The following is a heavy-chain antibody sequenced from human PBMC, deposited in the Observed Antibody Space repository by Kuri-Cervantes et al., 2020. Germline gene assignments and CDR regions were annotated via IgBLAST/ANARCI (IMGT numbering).Heavy chain of an antibody. CDR3: PRVDCSGGSCYIY. D-gene: IGHD2-15*01. V-gene: IGHV3-72*01. CDR2: VRNKANSYTT. J-gene: IGHJ4*02. Sequence: GESLKISCTASGFTFGDYAMSWFRQAPGKGLEWVGRVRNKANSYTTEYAASVKGRFTISRDDSKNSVYLQMNSLETEDTAVYYCPRVDCSGGSCYIYWGQGSLVTVSS. CDR1: GFTFGDYA.